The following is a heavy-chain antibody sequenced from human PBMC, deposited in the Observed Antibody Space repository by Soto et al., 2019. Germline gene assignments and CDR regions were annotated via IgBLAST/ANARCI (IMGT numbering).Heavy chain of an antibody. V-gene: IGHV4-30-4*01. J-gene: IGHJ6*02. CDR2: IYYSGST. CDR1: GDSIRGGNHY. D-gene: IGHD3-9*01. Sequence: PSETLSLTCTVSGDSIRGGNHYWSWIRHPPGKRLEWIGYIYYSGSTYYSPSLKSRVTISVDTSKNQFSLKLTSVTAADTAVYYCDRVDISTVHRCMDVWGQGTTVT. CDR3: DRVDISTVHRCMDV.